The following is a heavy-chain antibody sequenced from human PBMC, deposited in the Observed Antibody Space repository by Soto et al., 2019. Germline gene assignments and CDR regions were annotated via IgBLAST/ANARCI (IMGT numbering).Heavy chain of an antibody. J-gene: IGHJ5*02. V-gene: IGHV4-4*07. CDR3: ARSPAYGDYANLDT. D-gene: IGHD4-17*01. CDR2: IYTTRSP. CDR1: GDSVSKYY. Sequence: SETLSLTCTVSGDSVSKYYWNWIRQPAGKGLEWTGRIYTTRSPNYNPSLKSRVTMSVDTSKNQFSLNLNLSSVTAADTAVYYCARSPAYGDYANLDTWGQGTLVTVSS.